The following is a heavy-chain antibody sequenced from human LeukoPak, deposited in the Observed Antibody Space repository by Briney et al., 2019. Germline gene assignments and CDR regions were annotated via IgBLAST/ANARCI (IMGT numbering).Heavy chain of an antibody. Sequence: PSETLSLTCSVSGGAISSDSYYWGWIRQPPGKGLEGIASINYSGSTYYNPSLNSRATISVHTSKTHFSLRPSSFIPSDTAVYYCXRLSDFXGQGILVTVSS. CDR1: GGAISSDSYY. J-gene: IGHJ4*02. CDR2: INYSGST. CDR3: XRLSDF. V-gene: IGHV4-39*01.